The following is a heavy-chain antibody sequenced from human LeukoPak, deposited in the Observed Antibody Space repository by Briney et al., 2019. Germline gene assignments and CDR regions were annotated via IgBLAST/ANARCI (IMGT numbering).Heavy chain of an antibody. CDR2: INDSGGST. CDR3: AKGVGLALDAFDI. Sequence: GGSLRLSCAASGFSFSSYSFNWVRQAPGKGLEWVSSINDSGGSTYYADSVKGRFTISSDSSKNTLYLQMNSLRAEDTAVYYCAKGVGLALDAFDIWGQGTMATVSS. V-gene: IGHV3-23*01. J-gene: IGHJ3*02. CDR1: GFSFSSYS. D-gene: IGHD3/OR15-3a*01.